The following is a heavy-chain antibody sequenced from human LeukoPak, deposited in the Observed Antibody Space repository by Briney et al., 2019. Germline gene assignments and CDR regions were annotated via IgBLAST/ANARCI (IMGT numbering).Heavy chain of an antibody. V-gene: IGHV3-23*01. CDR3: AKGDIVYYDYYFDY. CDR1: GFTFSSYA. CDR2: ISRSGGST. Sequence: GGSLRLSCAASGFTFSSYAMSWVRQAPGKGLEWVSAISRSGGSTYYADSVKGRFTISRDNSKNTLYLQMNSLRAEDTAVYYCAKGDIVYYDYYFDYWGQGTLVTVSS. J-gene: IGHJ4*02. D-gene: IGHD2-15*01.